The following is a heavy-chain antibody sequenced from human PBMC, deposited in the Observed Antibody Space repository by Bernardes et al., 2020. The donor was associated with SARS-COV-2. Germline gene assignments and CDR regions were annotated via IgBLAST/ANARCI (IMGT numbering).Heavy chain of an antibody. Sequence: SEPLSLTCTVSGGSISSSSYYWAWLLQPPGKGLEWIGTIYYTGSTYYNPSLKSRVTISVDTSKNQFSLRLTSVTAADTSVYYCARAPPEAVAGMGLFDYWGPGTLVTVSS. D-gene: IGHD6-19*01. V-gene: IGHV4-39*01. J-gene: IGHJ4*02. CDR3: ARAPPEAVAGMGLFDY. CDR1: GGSISSSSYY. CDR2: IYYTGST.